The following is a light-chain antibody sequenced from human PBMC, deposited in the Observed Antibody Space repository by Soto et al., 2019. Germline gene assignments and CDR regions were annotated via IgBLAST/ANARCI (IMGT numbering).Light chain of an antibody. CDR1: QSVSSSY. J-gene: IGKJ1*01. CDR2: GAS. V-gene: IGKV3-20*01. CDR3: QQYGSSSWT. Sequence: EIVLTQSPGTLSLFPGERATLSCRASQSVSSSYLAWYQQKPGQAPRLLIYGASSRATGIPDRFSGSGSGTDFTLTISRLEPEDVAVYCCQQYGSSSWTFGQGTKVEIK.